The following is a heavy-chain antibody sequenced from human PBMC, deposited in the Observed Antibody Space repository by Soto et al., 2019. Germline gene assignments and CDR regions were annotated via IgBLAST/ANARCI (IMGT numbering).Heavy chain of an antibody. CDR3: AKGWGDY. D-gene: IGHD7-27*01. J-gene: IGHJ4*02. V-gene: IGHV3-23*01. CDR1: GFTFSSYT. Sequence: EVPLLESGGGLVQPGGSLRLSCAASGFTFSSYTMSWVRQGPGKGLEWVSGISSSGGSTIYADSVKGRFTISRDNFKNTRYLQMNGLSADDTAVYCCAKGWGDYWGQGTPVTVSS. CDR2: ISSSGGST.